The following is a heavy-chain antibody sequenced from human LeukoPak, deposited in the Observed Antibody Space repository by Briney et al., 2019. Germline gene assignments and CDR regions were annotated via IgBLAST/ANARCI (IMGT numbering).Heavy chain of an antibody. Sequence: SGTLSLTCAVSGGSISSSNWWSWVRQPPGKGLEWIGEIYHSGSTNYNPSLKSRVTISVDTSKNQFSLKLSSVTAADTAVYYCARQDGILTGPTFFDYWGQGTLVTVSS. CDR2: IYHSGST. D-gene: IGHD3-9*01. CDR3: ARQDGILTGPTFFDY. J-gene: IGHJ4*02. CDR1: GGSISSSNW. V-gene: IGHV4-4*02.